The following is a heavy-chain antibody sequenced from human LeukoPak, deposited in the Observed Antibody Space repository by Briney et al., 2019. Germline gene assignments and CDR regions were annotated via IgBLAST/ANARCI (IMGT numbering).Heavy chain of an antibody. D-gene: IGHD3-10*01. Sequence: SVKVSCKASGGTFSSYAISWVRQAPGQGLEWMGRIIPILGIANYAQKFQGRVTITADKSTSTAYMELSSLRSEDTAVYYCARAARYSGFDYWGQGTLVTVSS. J-gene: IGHJ4*02. CDR1: GGTFSSYA. CDR3: ARAARYSGFDY. V-gene: IGHV1-69*04. CDR2: IIPILGIA.